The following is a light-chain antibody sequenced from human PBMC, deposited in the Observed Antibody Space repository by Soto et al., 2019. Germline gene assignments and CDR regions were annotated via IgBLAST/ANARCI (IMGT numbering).Light chain of an antibody. V-gene: IGLV2-14*01. J-gene: IGLJ1*01. CDR3: SSYTSSSTYV. CDR2: DVS. Sequence: QSVLTQPASVSGSHGQSITISCTGTSSDVGGYNYVSWYQQHPGKAPKLMIYDVSNRPSGVSDRFSGSKSGNTASLTISGLQAEDEVDYYCSSYTSSSTYVFGTGTKVTVL. CDR1: SSDVGGYNY.